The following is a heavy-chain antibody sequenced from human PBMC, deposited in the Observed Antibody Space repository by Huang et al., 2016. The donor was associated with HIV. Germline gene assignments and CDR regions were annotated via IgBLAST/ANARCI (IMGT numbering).Heavy chain of an antibody. CDR3: VRDSSSGLQLRY. CDR2: ISKTSGAT. J-gene: IGHJ4*02. V-gene: IGHV3-48*01. CDR1: GSTFSPYS. D-gene: IGHD3-22*01. Sequence: EVQLVESGGSLAQPGGSLGLSCVASGSTFSPYSMYWVGRAPEKGLEWVSYISKTSGATSYAESVKGRFTVSRDNVKNSLYLQMNRLRVEDTAMYYCVRDSSSGLQLRYWGQGALVIVS.